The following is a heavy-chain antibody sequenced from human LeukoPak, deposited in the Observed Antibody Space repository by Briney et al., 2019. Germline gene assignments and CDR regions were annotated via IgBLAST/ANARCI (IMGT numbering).Heavy chain of an antibody. Sequence: GGSLRLSCAASGFTVSSIYMSWVRQAPGKGLEWVSVIYSGGNTYYADSVTGRFTISRDNSKNTLYLQMNSLRAEDTAVYYCARVGEGAAKDWGQGTLVTVSS. CDR2: IYSGGNT. J-gene: IGHJ4*02. D-gene: IGHD1-26*01. V-gene: IGHV3-53*01. CDR1: GFTVSSIY. CDR3: ARVGEGAAKD.